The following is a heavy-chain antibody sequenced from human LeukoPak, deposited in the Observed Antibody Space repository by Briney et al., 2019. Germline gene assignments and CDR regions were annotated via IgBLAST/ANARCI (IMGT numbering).Heavy chain of an antibody. Sequence: GGSLRLSCAASGLTFSRYWMSWVRQAPGKGLEWVANIKKDGSEKYYVDSVKGRFTISRDNSKNTLYLQMNSLRAEDTAVYYCAKDMDYWGQGTLVTVSS. V-gene: IGHV3-7*01. J-gene: IGHJ4*02. CDR2: IKKDGSEK. CDR3: AKDMDY. CDR1: GLTFSRYW.